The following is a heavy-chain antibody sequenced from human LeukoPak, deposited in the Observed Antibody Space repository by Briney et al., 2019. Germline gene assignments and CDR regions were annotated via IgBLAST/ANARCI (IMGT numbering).Heavy chain of an antibody. V-gene: IGHV3-23*01. J-gene: IGHJ5*02. CDR3: AKGSSGYFADL. CDR1: GFTVSSDY. D-gene: IGHD3-22*01. CDR2: ISGSGGST. Sequence: GGSLRLSCAASGFTVSSDYMSWVRQAPGKGLEWVSAISGSGGSTYYADSVKGRFTISRDNSKNTLYLQMNSLRAEDTALYYCAKGSSGYFADLWGQGTLVTVSS.